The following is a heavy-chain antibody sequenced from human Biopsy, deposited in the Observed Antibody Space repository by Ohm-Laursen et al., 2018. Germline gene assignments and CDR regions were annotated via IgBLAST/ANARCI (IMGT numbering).Heavy chain of an antibody. CDR2: IYDRGST. Sequence: TLSLPCTVSGHSVSSGSFYWTWIRQPPGQGLEYIGPIYDRGSTANYNPSLESRVTMSVDMPKNQFSLKLSSVTAADTATYYCARGMRSSGWPYFDSWGQGTLVTVSS. J-gene: IGHJ4*02. CDR3: ARGMRSSGWPYFDS. V-gene: IGHV4-61*01. D-gene: IGHD6-19*01. CDR1: GHSVSSGSFY.